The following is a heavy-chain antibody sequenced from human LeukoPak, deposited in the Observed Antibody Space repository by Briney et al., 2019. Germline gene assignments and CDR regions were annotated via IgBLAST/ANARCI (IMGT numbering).Heavy chain of an antibody. Sequence: GGSLRLSCAVSGFIFSSSAMSWVRQAPGKGLEWVSAISGGGDDTSYADSARGRFTVSRDNSKNTLYLQMNSLKTEDTAVYFCTTDYYDSSGYVFWGQGTLVTVSS. J-gene: IGHJ4*02. D-gene: IGHD3-22*01. V-gene: IGHV3-23*01. CDR3: TTDYYDSSGYVF. CDR2: ISGGGDDT. CDR1: GFIFSSSA.